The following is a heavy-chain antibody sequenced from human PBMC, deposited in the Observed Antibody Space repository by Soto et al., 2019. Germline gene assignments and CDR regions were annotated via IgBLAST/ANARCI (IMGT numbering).Heavy chain of an antibody. Sequence: EVQLVESGGGLVQPGGSLKLSCAASGFTFSGSAMHWVRQASGKGLEWVGRIRSKANSYATAYAASVKGRFTISRDDSNNTAYLQMNSLKTEDTAVYYCTRHVGYCSGGSCYDPLLDAFDIWGQGTMVTVSS. CDR1: GFTFSGSA. J-gene: IGHJ3*02. CDR3: TRHVGYCSGGSCYDPLLDAFDI. V-gene: IGHV3-73*02. D-gene: IGHD2-15*01. CDR2: IRSKANSYAT.